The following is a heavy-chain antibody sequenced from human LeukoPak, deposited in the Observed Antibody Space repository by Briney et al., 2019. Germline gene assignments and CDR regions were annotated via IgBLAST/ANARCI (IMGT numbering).Heavy chain of an antibody. CDR1: GGTFSSYA. CDR3: GAAAGTSTYYYYYYMDV. Sequence: SVKVSCKASGGTFSSYAISWVRQAPGQGLEWMGGIIPIFGTANYAQKFQGRVTITTDESTSTAYMELSSPRSEDTAVYYCGAAAGTSTYYYYYYMDVWGKGTTVTVSS. V-gene: IGHV1-69*05. J-gene: IGHJ6*03. D-gene: IGHD6-13*01. CDR2: IIPIFGTA.